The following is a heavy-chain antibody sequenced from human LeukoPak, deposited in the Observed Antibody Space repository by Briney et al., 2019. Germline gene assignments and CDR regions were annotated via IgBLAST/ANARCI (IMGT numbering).Heavy chain of an antibody. Sequence: SGGSLRLSCAASGFTFNSYGMHWVRQAPGKGLEWVAVIWYDGSNKYYADSVKGRFTISRDNSKNTLYLQMNSLRAEDTAVYYCARDNYGDSFDYWGQGTLVTVSS. D-gene: IGHD4-17*01. J-gene: IGHJ4*02. CDR1: GFTFNSYG. CDR3: ARDNYGDSFDY. CDR2: IWYDGSNK. V-gene: IGHV3-33*01.